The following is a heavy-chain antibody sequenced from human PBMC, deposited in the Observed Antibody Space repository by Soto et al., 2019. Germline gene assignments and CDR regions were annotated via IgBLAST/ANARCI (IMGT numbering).Heavy chain of an antibody. V-gene: IGHV1-69*08. D-gene: IGHD3-10*01. CDR2: IIPILGIA. CDR3: ARDRTGAFHY. CDR1: GGTFSSYT. J-gene: IGHJ4*02. Sequence: QVQLVQSGAEVKKPGSSVKVSCKASGGTFSSYTISWVRQAPGQGLEWMGRIIPILGIANYAQKFQGRVTITADKSTSTAYMELSSLRSEDTAVYYCARDRTGAFHYWGQGTLVTVSS.